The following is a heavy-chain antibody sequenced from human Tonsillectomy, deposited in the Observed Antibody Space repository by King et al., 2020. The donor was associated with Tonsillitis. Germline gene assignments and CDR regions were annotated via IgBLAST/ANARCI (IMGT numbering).Heavy chain of an antibody. CDR1: GFTFSSYA. J-gene: IGHJ2*01. CDR3: AKWAGYAYSSVRAGYLDL. V-gene: IGHV3-23*04. Sequence: VQLVESGGGLVQPGGSLRLSCAASGFTFSSYAMSWVRQAPGKGLEWVSAISGSGGSAYYADSVKGRFTMSRDNSKNTLHLQMNSLRAEDTAVYYCAKWAGYAYSSVRAGYLDLWGRGTLVTVSS. D-gene: IGHD3-22*01. CDR2: ISGSGGSA.